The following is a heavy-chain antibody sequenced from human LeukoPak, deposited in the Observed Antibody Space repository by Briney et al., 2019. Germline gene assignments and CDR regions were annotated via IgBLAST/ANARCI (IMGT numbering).Heavy chain of an antibody. CDR2: IKSKTDGATT. Sequence: GGSLRLSCAASGFTFSNAWMSWVRQAPGKGLEWVGRIKSKTDGATTDYAAPVKGRFTISRDDSKNTLYLQMNSLKTEDTAVYYCTTDEINPYYYMDVWGKGTTVTVSS. J-gene: IGHJ6*03. CDR1: GFTFSNAW. V-gene: IGHV3-15*01. D-gene: IGHD5-24*01. CDR3: TTDEINPYYYMDV.